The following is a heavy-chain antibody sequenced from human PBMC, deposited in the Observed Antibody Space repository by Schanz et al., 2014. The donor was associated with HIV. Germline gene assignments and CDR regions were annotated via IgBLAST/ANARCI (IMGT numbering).Heavy chain of an antibody. CDR3: ARRYSSSWYYFDS. J-gene: IGHJ4*03. Sequence: QVHLVQSGAEVKKPGASVKVSCKASGYTFIHYGITWVRQAPGQGLEWLGWISTYNGNPNYAQKFQGRVTMTTDTSTSTVYLELRSLRSDDTAMYYCARRYSSSWYYFDSWGQGTTVTVSS. D-gene: IGHD6-13*01. CDR2: ISTYNGNP. V-gene: IGHV1-18*01. CDR1: GYTFIHYG.